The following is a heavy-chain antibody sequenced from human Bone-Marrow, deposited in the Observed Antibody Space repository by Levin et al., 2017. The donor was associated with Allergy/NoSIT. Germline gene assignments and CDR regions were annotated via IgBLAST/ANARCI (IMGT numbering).Heavy chain of an antibody. J-gene: IGHJ4*02. CDR3: ARRRSGSDWDDY. Sequence: TGGSLRLSCTASGFTFSNYWMNWVRQAPGKGLEWVANIKQDGSEKYYVDSVKGRFTISRDNAKNSLYLQMISLRAEDTAVYYCARRRSGSDWDDYWGQGTLVTVSS. D-gene: IGHD5-12*01. V-gene: IGHV3-7*01. CDR2: IKQDGSEK. CDR1: GFTFSNYW.